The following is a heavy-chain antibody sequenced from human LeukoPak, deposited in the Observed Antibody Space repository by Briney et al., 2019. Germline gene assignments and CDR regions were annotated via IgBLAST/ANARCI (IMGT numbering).Heavy chain of an antibody. Sequence: GESLKISCNGSGYXFTNYWISWVRQMPGKGLEWMGRIDPSDSYTTYSPSFQGHVTISVDKSISTAYLQWSSLKASDTAMYYCARKGLSSGWGDFDSWGQGTLVTVSS. CDR3: ARKGLSSGWGDFDS. J-gene: IGHJ4*02. CDR1: GYXFTNYW. V-gene: IGHV5-10-1*01. CDR2: IDPSDSYT. D-gene: IGHD6-19*01.